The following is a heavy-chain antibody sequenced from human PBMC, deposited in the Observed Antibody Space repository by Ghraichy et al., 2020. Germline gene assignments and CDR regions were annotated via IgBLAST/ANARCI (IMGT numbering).Heavy chain of an antibody. CDR2: ISGSGGST. CDR1: GFTFSSYA. J-gene: IGHJ4*02. CDR3: AKWGGSGYVKRVPTKLYYFDY. Sequence: LSLTCAASGFTFSSYAMSWVRQAPGKGLEWVSAISGSGGSTYYADSVKGRFTISRDNSKNTLYLQMNSLRAEDTAVYYCAKWGGSGYVKRVPTKLYYFDYWGQGTLVTVSS. V-gene: IGHV3-23*01. D-gene: IGHD5-12*01.